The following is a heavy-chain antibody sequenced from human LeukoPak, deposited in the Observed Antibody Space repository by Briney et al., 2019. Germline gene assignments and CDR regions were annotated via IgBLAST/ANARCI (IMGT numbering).Heavy chain of an antibody. V-gene: IGHV3-23*01. CDR3: AKVDIVGSRKPGMDA. J-gene: IGHJ6*02. Sequence: GSLRLSCAASGLTFSSAVMAWVRQSPGKGLEWVASISGNGDITYYTDSVKGRFAISRDNSRNTLFLQLSGLTFDDTAIYYCAKVDIVGSRKPGMDAWGQGTTVTVSS. CDR2: ISGNGDIT. D-gene: IGHD2-21*01. CDR1: GLTFSSAV.